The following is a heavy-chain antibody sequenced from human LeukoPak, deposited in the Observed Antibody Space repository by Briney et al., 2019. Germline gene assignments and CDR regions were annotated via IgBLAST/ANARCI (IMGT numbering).Heavy chain of an antibody. CDR3: ARDTRDYDFGSGYYPEPPSFDP. J-gene: IGHJ5*02. CDR2: IILILGIA. Sequence: ASVNVSRKPSGGTFSSYAISWVRRAPGRGLEWVGRIILILGIANYAQKCQGRVTITADKSTSTVYMELSSLRSEDTAVYYCARDTRDYDFGSGYYPEPPSFDPWGQGTLVTVSS. D-gene: IGHD3-3*01. V-gene: IGHV1-69*04. CDR1: GGTFSSYA.